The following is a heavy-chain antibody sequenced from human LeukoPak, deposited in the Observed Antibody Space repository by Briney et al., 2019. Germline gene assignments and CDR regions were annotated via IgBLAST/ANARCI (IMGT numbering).Heavy chain of an antibody. V-gene: IGHV3-21*01. CDR3: ARVIAFYTSAYYYYMDV. Sequence: PGGSLRLSCAASGFTFSSYSMNWVRQAPGKGLEWVSSISSSSSYIYYADSVKGRFTIPRDNAKNSLYLQMNSLRAEGTAVYYCARVIAFYTSAYYYYMDVWGKGTTVTVSS. D-gene: IGHD6-19*01. CDR1: GFTFSSYS. J-gene: IGHJ6*03. CDR2: ISSSSSYI.